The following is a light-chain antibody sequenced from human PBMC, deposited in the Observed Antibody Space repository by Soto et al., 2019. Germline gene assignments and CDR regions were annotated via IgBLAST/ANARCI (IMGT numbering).Light chain of an antibody. CDR2: DAS. V-gene: IGKV3D-20*02. Sequence: EIVLTQSPGTLSLSPGERATLSCRASQTISSSYLAWYQQKPGQAPRLLMYDASKRATGIPARFSGSGSGTDFTLTISSLEPEDSAIYYCQQRNIWPPVTFGQGTRLEIK. J-gene: IGKJ5*01. CDR1: QTISSSY. CDR3: QQRNIWPPVT.